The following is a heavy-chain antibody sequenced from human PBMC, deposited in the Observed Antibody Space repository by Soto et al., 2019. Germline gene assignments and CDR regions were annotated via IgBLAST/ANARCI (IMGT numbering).Heavy chain of an antibody. D-gene: IGHD3-16*01. Sequence: QVQLVQSGAEVKKPGSSVKVSCKASGGTFSSYSINWVRQAPGQGLEWMGGIIPIFGTANYAQKFQGRVTLHADESTSLAHMELSRLRNEDTAVYFCARPFQSWPGGWYVGLWGRGPLVT. CDR1: GGTFSSYS. V-gene: IGHV1-69*01. CDR3: ARPFQSWPGGWYVGL. CDR2: IIPIFGTA. J-gene: IGHJ2*01.